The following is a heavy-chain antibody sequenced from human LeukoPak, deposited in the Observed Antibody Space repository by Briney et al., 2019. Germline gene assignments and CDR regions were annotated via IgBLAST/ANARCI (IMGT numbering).Heavy chain of an antibody. D-gene: IGHD1-26*01. V-gene: IGHV3-15*01. CDR2: IKSKTDGGTT. J-gene: IGHJ5*02. CDR1: GFTFSNAW. CDR3: DSGTYNWFDP. Sequence: TTGGSLRLPCAASGFTFSNAWMSWVRQAPGKGLEWVGRIKSKTDGGTTDYAAPVKGRFTISRDDSKNTLYLQMNSLKTEDTALYTRDSGTYNWFDPWGQGTLVTVSS.